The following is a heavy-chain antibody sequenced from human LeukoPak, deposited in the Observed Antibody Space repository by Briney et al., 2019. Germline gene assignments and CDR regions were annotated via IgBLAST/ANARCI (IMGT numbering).Heavy chain of an antibody. J-gene: IGHJ4*02. CDR1: GFTFDNYA. CDR2: ISWNSGYI. D-gene: IGHD6-19*01. CDR3: AKVRGTYSSGYFFDY. V-gene: IGHV3-9*01. Sequence: GGSLRLYCAASGFTFDNYAMHWVRQAPGKGLEWLSIISWNSGYIGYADSVKGRFTISRDNAKKSLDLQMNSLRAEDTAFYYCAKVRGTYSSGYFFDYWGQGTLVTVSS.